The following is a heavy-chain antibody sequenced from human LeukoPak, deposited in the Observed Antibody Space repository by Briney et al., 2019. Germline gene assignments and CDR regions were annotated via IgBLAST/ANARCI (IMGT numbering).Heavy chain of an antibody. CDR3: ARSGKDV. CDR2: ISDDGSTK. V-gene: IGHV3-30*04. Sequence: PGGSLRLSCAASGFPFSGYAMHWFRQAPGKGLEWLAVISDDGSTKYHVDSVKGRFTIPRDNSKNTLFLQMNSLKPEDTAVYYCARSGKDVWGRGTTVTVSS. CDR1: GFPFSGYA. J-gene: IGHJ6*02.